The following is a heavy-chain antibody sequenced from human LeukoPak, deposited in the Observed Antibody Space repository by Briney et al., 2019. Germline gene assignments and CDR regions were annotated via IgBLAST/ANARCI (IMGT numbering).Heavy chain of an antibody. CDR1: GFTFSSYA. CDR2: ISYDGSNK. J-gene: IGHJ4*02. V-gene: IGHV3-30-3*01. CDR3: AGDLAAAGYFDY. D-gene: IGHD6-13*01. Sequence: GGSLRLSCAASGFTFSSYAMHWVRQAPGKGLEWVAIISYDGSNKYYADSVKGRFTISRDNSKNTLYLQMNSLRAEDTAVYPCAGDLAAAGYFDYWGQGTLVTVSS.